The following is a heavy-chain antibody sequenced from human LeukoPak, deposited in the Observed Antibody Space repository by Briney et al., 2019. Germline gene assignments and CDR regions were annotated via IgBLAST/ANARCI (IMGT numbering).Heavy chain of an antibody. Sequence: GRSLRLSCAASGFTFSSYGMHWVRQAPGKGLEWVAVIWYDGSNKYYADSVKGRFTISRDNSKNTLYLRMNGLRAEDTAVYYCARDCGGGSCDAFDIWGQGTMVTVSS. CDR1: GFTFSSYG. CDR3: ARDCGGGSCDAFDI. CDR2: IWYDGSNK. V-gene: IGHV3-33*01. J-gene: IGHJ3*02. D-gene: IGHD2-15*01.